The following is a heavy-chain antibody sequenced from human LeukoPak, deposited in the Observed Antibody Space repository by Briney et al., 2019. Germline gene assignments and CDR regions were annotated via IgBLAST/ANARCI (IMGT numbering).Heavy chain of an antibody. D-gene: IGHD1-7*01. Sequence: GESLKISCKGSGHSFSTDWIAWVRQMPGKGLESMGVIYAGDADTRYSPSFQGQVTISADKSPNTAYLQWTNLKASDTAMYYCARFRGELMDGFDFWGQGTLVTVSS. CDR1: GHSFSTDW. J-gene: IGHJ4*02. CDR3: ARFRGELMDGFDF. CDR2: IYAGDADT. V-gene: IGHV5-51*01.